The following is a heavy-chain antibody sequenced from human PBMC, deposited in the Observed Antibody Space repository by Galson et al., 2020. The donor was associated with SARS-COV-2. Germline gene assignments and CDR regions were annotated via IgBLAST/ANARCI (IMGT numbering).Heavy chain of an antibody. J-gene: IGHJ5*02. CDR1: GYTFTGYY. D-gene: IGHD3-10*01. V-gene: IGHV1-2*06. Sequence: ASVKVSCKASGYTFTGYYMHWVRQAPGQGLEWMGRINPNSGGTNYAQKFQGRVTMTRDTSISTAYMELSRLRSDDTAVYYWARDIGFGELLNWFAPWAQGTLVTVSS. CDR3: ARDIGFGELLNWFAP. CDR2: INPNSGGT.